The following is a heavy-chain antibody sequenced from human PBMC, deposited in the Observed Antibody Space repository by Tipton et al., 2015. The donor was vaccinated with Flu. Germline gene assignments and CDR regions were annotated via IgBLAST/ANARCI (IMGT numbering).Heavy chain of an antibody. J-gene: IGHJ6*02. CDR3: TRDSSGDIALLMYASAPYGMDA. Sequence: SLRLSCTASGFTFGDYAMGWVRQAPGKGLEWLGFTRSKGYGGTTEYAASVKGRFTISRDASKSIAYLQMNSLKTEDTAVYYCTRDSSGDIALLMYASAPYGMDAWGQGTTVTVSS. V-gene: IGHV3-49*04. CDR1: GFTFGDYA. CDR2: TRSKGYGGTT. D-gene: IGHD2-8*01.